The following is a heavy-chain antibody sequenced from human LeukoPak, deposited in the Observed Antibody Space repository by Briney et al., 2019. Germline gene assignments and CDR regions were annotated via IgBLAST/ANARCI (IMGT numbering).Heavy chain of an antibody. CDR3: ARDNSVEDTAWWFDP. Sequence: GSVKVSCKASGGTFSSYAISWVRQAPGQGLEWMGIINPSGGSTSYAQKFQGRVTMTRDMSTSTDYMELSSLRSEDTAVYYCARDNSVEDTAWWFDPWGQGTLVTVSS. D-gene: IGHD4-23*01. CDR1: GGTFSSYA. J-gene: IGHJ5*02. CDR2: INPSGGST. V-gene: IGHV1-46*01.